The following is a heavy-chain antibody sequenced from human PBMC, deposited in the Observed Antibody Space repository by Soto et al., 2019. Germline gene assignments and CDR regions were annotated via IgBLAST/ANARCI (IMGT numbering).Heavy chain of an antibody. Sequence: GGSLRLSGAGSGFTFFDSYMSWSGQAPGKGLEWLSYISPGSRYPAYADSVKGRFTISRDNAKRSLYLQMMSLTAEDTAIYYCVRGGGGGLFDPWGQGTMVTVSS. V-gene: IGHV3-11*06. J-gene: IGHJ5*02. CDR2: ISPGSRYP. CDR1: GFTFFDSY. D-gene: IGHD2-21*01. CDR3: VRGGGGGLFDP.